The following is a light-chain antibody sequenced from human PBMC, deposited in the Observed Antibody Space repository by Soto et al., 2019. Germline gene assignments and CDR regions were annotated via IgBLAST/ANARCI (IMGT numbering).Light chain of an antibody. Sequence: EILMTQSPATLSVSPGETATLSCRASQSVSTKLAWYQQKPGQAPRLLINGASTRATGVPARFSGWGSGTEFTLTISSLQSEDCAVYYCQQNHNWPPITFGQGTRL. CDR1: QSVSTK. V-gene: IGKV3-15*01. J-gene: IGKJ5*01. CDR3: QQNHNWPPIT. CDR2: GAS.